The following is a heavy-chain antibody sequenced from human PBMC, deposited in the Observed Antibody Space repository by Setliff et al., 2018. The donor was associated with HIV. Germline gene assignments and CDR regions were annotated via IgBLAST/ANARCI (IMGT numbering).Heavy chain of an antibody. CDR2: NYYSGST. CDR1: GGPISTSSNY. J-gene: IGHJ3*02. V-gene: IGHV4-39*01. Sequence: SETLSLTCSVSGGPISTSSNYCGWIRQPPGKGLEWIGSNYYSGSTYYNPSLKSRVTISLDTSKSQFYLKLSSVTAADTAVYYCARGDTYYHDRSGYVKSALDAFDIWGRGTLVTVSS. CDR3: ARGDTYYHDRSGYVKSALDAFDI. D-gene: IGHD3-22*01.